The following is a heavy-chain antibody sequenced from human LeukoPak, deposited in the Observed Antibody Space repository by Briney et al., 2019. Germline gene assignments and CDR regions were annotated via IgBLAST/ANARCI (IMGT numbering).Heavy chain of an antibody. Sequence: ASVKVSCKVSGDTLTELSMHWVRQAPGQGLEWMGGLIPIFGTANYAQKFQGRVTITADESTSTAYMELSSLRSEDTAVYYCAKGKYYYGSGFFFHYYYGMDVWGQGTTVTVSS. CDR3: AKGKYYYGSGFFFHYYYGMDV. CDR2: LIPIFGTA. D-gene: IGHD3-10*01. J-gene: IGHJ6*02. CDR1: GDTLTELS. V-gene: IGHV1-69*13.